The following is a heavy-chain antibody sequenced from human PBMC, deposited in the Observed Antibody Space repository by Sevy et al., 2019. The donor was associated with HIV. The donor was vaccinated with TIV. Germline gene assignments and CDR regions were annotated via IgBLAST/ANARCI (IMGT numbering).Heavy chain of an antibody. D-gene: IGHD3-3*01. CDR2: ISAYNGNT. V-gene: IGHV1-18*01. J-gene: IGHJ3*02. Sequence: GESLKISCKASGYTFTSYGISWVRQAPGQGLEWMGWISAYNGNTNYAQKLQGRVTMTTDTSTSTAYMELRSLRSDDTAVYYCARDYKLGPERFFAFDIWGQGTMVTVSS. CDR3: ARDYKLGPERFFAFDI. CDR1: GYTFTSYG.